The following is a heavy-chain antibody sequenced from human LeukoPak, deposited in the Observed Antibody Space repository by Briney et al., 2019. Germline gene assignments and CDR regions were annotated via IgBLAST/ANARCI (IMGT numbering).Heavy chain of an antibody. CDR2: VNHSGST. J-gene: IGHJ4*02. D-gene: IGHD2-2*01. V-gene: IGHV4-34*01. CDR1: GGSFSGYY. CDR3: ARGRNAVVVPAARGPHYYFDY. Sequence: SETLSLTCAVYGGSFSGYYWSWIRQPPGKGLEWIGEVNHSGSTNYNPSLKSRVTISVDTSKNQFSLKLSSVTAADTAVYYCARGRNAVVVPAARGPHYYFDYWGQRTLATVSS.